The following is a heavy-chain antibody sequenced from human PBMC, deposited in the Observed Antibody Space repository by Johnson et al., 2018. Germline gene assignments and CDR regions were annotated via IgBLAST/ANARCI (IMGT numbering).Heavy chain of an antibody. Sequence: VQLVESGGDLVYPGGSLRLSCAASGFTFRSYWLYWVRQAPGKGLMWVSRIDSDGISTTYADPVKGRFTISRDNAKNTVYLQMNSLRVEDTAVYYCTRGWPTIIYGMDVWGQGTTVTVSS. CDR1: GFTFRSYW. CDR2: IDSDGIST. J-gene: IGHJ6*02. V-gene: IGHV3-74*01. D-gene: IGHD5-12*01. CDR3: TRGWPTIIYGMDV.